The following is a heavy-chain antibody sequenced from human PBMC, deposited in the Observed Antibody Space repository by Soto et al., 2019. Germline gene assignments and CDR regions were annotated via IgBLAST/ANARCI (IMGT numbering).Heavy chain of an antibody. V-gene: IGHV3-9*01. CDR1: GFTFDDYA. CDR2: TNWNSDSK. Sequence: SLRLSCAASGFTFDDYAMHWVRQAPGKGLEWVSGTNWNSDSKGYADSVKGRFIISRDNAKNSLYLQMNSLRAEDTALYYCAKARSSGWYGNWFDPWGQGTLVTVSS. D-gene: IGHD6-19*01. CDR3: AKARSSGWYGNWFDP. J-gene: IGHJ5*02.